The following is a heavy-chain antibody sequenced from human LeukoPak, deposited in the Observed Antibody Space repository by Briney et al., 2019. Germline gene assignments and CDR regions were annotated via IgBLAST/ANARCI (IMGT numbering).Heavy chain of an antibody. CDR1: GFTFSSYT. V-gene: IGHV3-30*04. J-gene: IGHJ4*02. Sequence: GGSLRLSCAASGFTFSSYTMHWVRQAPGTGLEWVAVISYEGNEKFYADSVRGRFTISRDSSKNTLYLEMNSLRPGDAGTYHCERKGGTMTPCRTFVYWGQGTLVTVSS. D-gene: IGHD3-22*01. CDR2: ISYEGNEK. CDR3: ERKGGTMTPCRTFVY.